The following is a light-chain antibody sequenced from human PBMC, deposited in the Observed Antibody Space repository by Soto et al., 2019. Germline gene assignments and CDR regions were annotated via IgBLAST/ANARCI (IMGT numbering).Light chain of an antibody. J-gene: IGKJ2*01. CDR3: QQSYSTPKT. Sequence: DIQMTQSPSSLSASVGDRVSITCRASQTISSYLNWYQQNPGKAPKLLIYAASSLQSGVPSRFSGSGSGTDFTLTITSLQPEDCATYYCQQSYSTPKTFGQGTKLEIK. CDR2: AAS. V-gene: IGKV1-39*01. CDR1: QTISSY.